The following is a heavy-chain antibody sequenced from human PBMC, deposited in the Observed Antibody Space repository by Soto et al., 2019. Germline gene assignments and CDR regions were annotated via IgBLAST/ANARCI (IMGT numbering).Heavy chain of an antibody. V-gene: IGHV3-9*02. J-gene: IGHJ3*02. CDR3: AKDIILGGSSSWYLAFDI. D-gene: IGHD6-13*01. CDR1: AFTPDDYA. Sequence: PGVSLRLSCAAAAFTPDDYAKHSVRQAPGQGLEWVSSISWNSGSIGYADSVKGRFTISRDNAKNSLYLQMNSLRAEDTALYYGAKDIILGGSSSWYLAFDIWGQGTMVTVSS. CDR2: ISWNSGSI.